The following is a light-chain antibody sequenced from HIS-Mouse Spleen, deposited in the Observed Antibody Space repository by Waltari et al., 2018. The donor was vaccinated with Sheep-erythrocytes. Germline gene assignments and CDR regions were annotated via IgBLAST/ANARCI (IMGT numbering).Light chain of an antibody. J-gene: IGLJ1*01. CDR1: SSDVGGYNY. V-gene: IGLV2-11*01. Sequence: QSALTQPRSVSGSPGQSVTISCTGTSSDVGGYNYVSWYQQHPGKAPKLMIYDVSKRPSGVPVRFSGSKSGKTASLTISGLQAEDEAEYYCCSYAGSYNHVFATGTKVTVL. CDR3: CSYAGSYNHV. CDR2: DVS.